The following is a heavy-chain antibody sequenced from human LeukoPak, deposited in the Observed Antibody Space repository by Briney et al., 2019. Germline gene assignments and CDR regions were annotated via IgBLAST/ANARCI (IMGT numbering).Heavy chain of an antibody. D-gene: IGHD4-17*01. V-gene: IGHV1-69*04. Sequence: SVKVSCKASEGTFSSYAISWVRQAPGQGLEWMGRIIPILGIANYAQKFQGRVTITADKSTSTAHMELSSLRSEDTAVYYCAREGVLRWSYYFDYWGQGTLVTVSS. CDR2: IIPILGIA. CDR3: AREGVLRWSYYFDY. J-gene: IGHJ4*02. CDR1: EGTFSSYA.